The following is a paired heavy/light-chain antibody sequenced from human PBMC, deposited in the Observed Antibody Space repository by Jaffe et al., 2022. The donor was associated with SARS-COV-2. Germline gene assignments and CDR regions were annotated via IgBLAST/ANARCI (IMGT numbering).Light chain of an antibody. CDR2: AAS. CDR3: QQSYSTPVT. J-gene: IGKJ5*01. Sequence: DIQMTQSPSSLSASVGDRVTITCRASQSISSYLNWYQQKPGKAPKLLIYAASSLQSGVPSRFSGSGSGTDFTLTISSLQPEDFATYYCQQSYSTPVTFGQGTRLEIK. V-gene: IGKV1-39*01. CDR1: QSISSY.
Heavy chain of an antibody. Sequence: EVQLVESGGGLVQPGRSLRLSCAASGFTFDDYAMHWVRQAPGKGLEWVSGISWNSGSIGYADSVKGRFTISRDNAKNSLYLQMNSLRAEDTALYYCAKDSLNFLVEYSYGYNWFDPWGQGTLVTVSS. CDR2: ISWNSGSI. CDR3: AKDSLNFLVEYSYGYNWFDP. V-gene: IGHV3-9*01. D-gene: IGHD5-18*01. J-gene: IGHJ5*02. CDR1: GFTFDDYA.